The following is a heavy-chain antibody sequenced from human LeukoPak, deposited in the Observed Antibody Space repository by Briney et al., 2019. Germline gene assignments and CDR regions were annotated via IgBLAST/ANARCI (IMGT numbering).Heavy chain of an antibody. Sequence: GGSLRLSCASSGLTFRSHWMHWVRQAPGKGLVWVSRITNDGSSTTYVDSVQGRFTLPRQNAKNMLYPQVNRLRAEDTAVYYCATQQGGKPAYWGEGTLVTVHS. V-gene: IGHV3-74*01. CDR2: ITNDGSST. D-gene: IGHD3-16*01. J-gene: IGHJ4*02. CDR3: ATQQGGKPAY. CDR1: GLTFRSHW.